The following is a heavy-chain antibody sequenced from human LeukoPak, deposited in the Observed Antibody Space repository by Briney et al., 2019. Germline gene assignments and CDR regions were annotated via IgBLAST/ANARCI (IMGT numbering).Heavy chain of an antibody. J-gene: IGHJ4*02. CDR1: GFTFSGSA. CDR2: IKNKANSYAT. CDR3: TRLSSGSFKFDY. Sequence: GGSLRLSCAASGFTFSGSAVHWIRQASGKGLEWVGRIKNKANSYATAYAASVKGRFTISRDDSKNTAYLLMSSLKTEDTAVYYCTRLSSGSFKFDYWGQGILVTVSS. D-gene: IGHD1-26*01. V-gene: IGHV3-73*01.